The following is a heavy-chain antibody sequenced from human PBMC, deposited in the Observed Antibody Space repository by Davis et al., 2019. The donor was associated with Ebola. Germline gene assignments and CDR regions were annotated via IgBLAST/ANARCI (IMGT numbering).Heavy chain of an antibody. CDR2: IKQDGSEK. CDR3: ARYQNPYYDFWSGPFDY. V-gene: IGHV3-7*03. Sequence: GESLKISCAASGFTFSSYWMSWVRQAPGKGLEWVANIKQDGSEKYYVDSVKGRFTISRDNAKNSLYLQMNSLRAEDTAVYYCARYQNPYYDFWSGPFDYWGQGTLVTVSS. CDR1: GFTFSSYW. J-gene: IGHJ4*02. D-gene: IGHD3-3*01.